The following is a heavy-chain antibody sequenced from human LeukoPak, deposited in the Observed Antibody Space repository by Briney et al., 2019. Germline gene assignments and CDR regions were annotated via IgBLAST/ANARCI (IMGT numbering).Heavy chain of an antibody. CDR1: GYSFTSYW. D-gene: IGHD2-2*01. J-gene: IGHJ5*02. CDR3: ARWSSTSCYYGCWFDP. CDR2: IYPGDSDT. V-gene: IGHV5-51*01. Sequence: GESLKTSCKGSGYSFTSYWIGWVRQMPGKGLEWMGIIYPGDSDTRYSPSFQGQVTISADKSISTAYLQWSSLKASDTAMYYSARWSSTSCYYGCWFDPWGQGTLVTVSS.